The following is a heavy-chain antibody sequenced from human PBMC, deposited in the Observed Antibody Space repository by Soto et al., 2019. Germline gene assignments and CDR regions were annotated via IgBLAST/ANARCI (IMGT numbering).Heavy chain of an antibody. V-gene: IGHV3-23*01. Sequence: GGPLRLSCAASGFTFSSYAMSGVCQAPGKGLEWVSAISGSGGSTYYADSVKGRFTISRDNSKNTLYLQMNSLRAEDTAVYYCAKKGPRSGSGPHLYYYYGMDVWGQGTTVTVSS. J-gene: IGHJ6*02. CDR2: ISGSGGST. CDR1: GFTFSSYA. CDR3: AKKGPRSGSGPHLYYYYGMDV. D-gene: IGHD3-10*01.